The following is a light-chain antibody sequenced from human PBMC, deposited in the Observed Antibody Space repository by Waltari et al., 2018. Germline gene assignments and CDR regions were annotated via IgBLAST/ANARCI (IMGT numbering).Light chain of an antibody. CDR3: QSFDKSLNGVI. CDR1: SSHIGAGYN. Sequence: QSVLTQPPSVSGAPGQRVTIPCTGSSSHIGAGYNVPWYQQVPGTAPKLLMFDNNNRPSGVPDRFSASKSGTSASLAITGLQAEDEADYYCQSFDKSLNGVIFGGGTKLTVL. J-gene: IGLJ2*01. CDR2: DNN. V-gene: IGLV1-40*01.